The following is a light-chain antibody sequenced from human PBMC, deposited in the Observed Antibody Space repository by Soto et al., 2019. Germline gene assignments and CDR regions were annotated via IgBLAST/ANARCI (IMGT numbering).Light chain of an antibody. V-gene: IGLV2-8*01. J-gene: IGLJ2*01. CDR1: SSDVGGYNY. Sequence: QSVLTQPPSASGSPGQSVTISCTGTSSDVGGYNYVSWYQQHPGKAPKFIIYEVSKRPSGVPDRFSGSKSGKTASLTVSGLQAEDEADYYCSSYAGSNNLVFGGGTHLTVL. CDR3: SSYAGSNNLV. CDR2: EVS.